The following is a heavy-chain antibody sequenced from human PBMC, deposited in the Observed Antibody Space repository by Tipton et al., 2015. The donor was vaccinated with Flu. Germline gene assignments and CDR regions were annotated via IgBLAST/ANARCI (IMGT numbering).Heavy chain of an antibody. Sequence: TLSLTCTVSSGSIRSTNYFCAWIRQPPGKRLELIGSIFPSGTTYYNPSLKSRVTISVDTPKSQFSLKLNSVTAADTAIYFCARDTSLIPAALLHWGQGILVTVSS. D-gene: IGHD2-2*01. CDR1: SGSIRSTNYF. J-gene: IGHJ4*02. CDR2: IFPSGTT. V-gene: IGHV4-39*07. CDR3: ARDTSLIPAALLH.